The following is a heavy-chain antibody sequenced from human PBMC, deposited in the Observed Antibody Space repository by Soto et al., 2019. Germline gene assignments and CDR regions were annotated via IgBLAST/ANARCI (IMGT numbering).Heavy chain of an antibody. CDR2: ISTSNGDT. V-gene: IGHV1-18*04. CDR1: GYTFNTYS. J-gene: IGHJ4*02. D-gene: IGHD6-13*01. Sequence: ASVKVSCKASGYTFNTYSISWVRQAPGQGLEWMAWISTSNGDTPYAHKVQDRVSVTTDRFTSTAYMELRSLRSDDTAIYYCARDSAAHGPVFDYWGQGTPVTVSA. CDR3: ARDSAAHGPVFDY.